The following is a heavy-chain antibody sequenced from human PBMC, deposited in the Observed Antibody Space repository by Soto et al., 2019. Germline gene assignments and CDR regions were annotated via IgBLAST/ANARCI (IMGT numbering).Heavy chain of an antibody. CDR1: GYTFTGYY. J-gene: IGHJ6*03. CDR3: ARGSYYYGSGSYSPHYYYYYYMDV. Sequence: EASVKVSCKASGYTFTGYYMHWVRQAPGQGLEWMGWINPNSGGTNYAQKFQGWVTMTRDTSISTAYMELSSLRSDDTAVYYCARGSYYYGSGSYSPHYYYYYYMDVWGKGTTVTVSS. CDR2: INPNSGGT. V-gene: IGHV1-2*04. D-gene: IGHD3-10*01.